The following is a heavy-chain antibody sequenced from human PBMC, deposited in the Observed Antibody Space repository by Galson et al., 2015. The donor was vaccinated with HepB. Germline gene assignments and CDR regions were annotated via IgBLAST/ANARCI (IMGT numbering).Heavy chain of an antibody. V-gene: IGHV4-39*01. CDR1: GGSISSSSYD. CDR3: ARPDSSGPKNYYGMDV. Sequence: SETLSLTCTVSGGSISSSSYDWGWIRQPPGKGLEWLGSIYYRGGTYYNASLKSRVAISVDPFKNQCSLELSSVTDADTAVDYCARPDSSGPKNYYGMDVWGQGTTVTVSS. CDR2: IYYRGGT. J-gene: IGHJ6*02. D-gene: IGHD6-19*01.